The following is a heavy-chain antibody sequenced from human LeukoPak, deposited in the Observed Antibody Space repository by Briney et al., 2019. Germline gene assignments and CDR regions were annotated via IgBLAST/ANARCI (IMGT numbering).Heavy chain of an antibody. Sequence: GGSLRLSCAASGFTFSSYAMSWVRQAPGKGLEWVSAISGSGGSTYYADSVKGRFTISRDNSKNALYLQMNSLRAEDTAVYYCAKDRDTSYYYYGMDVWGQGTTVTVSS. V-gene: IGHV3-23*01. CDR3: AKDRDTSYYYYGMDV. D-gene: IGHD5-18*01. CDR1: GFTFSSYA. CDR2: ISGSGGST. J-gene: IGHJ6*02.